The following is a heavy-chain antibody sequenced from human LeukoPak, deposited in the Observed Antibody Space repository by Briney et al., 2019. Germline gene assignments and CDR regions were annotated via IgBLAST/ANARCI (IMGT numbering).Heavy chain of an antibody. Sequence: GGSLRLSCAASGFTFSSYGMHWVRQAPGKGLEWVAFIRYDGSNKYYADSVKGRFTISRDNSKNTLYLQMNSLRAEDTAVYYCAKDNQQLVPPYYYYYYMDVWGKGTTVTISS. J-gene: IGHJ6*03. CDR3: AKDNQQLVPPYYYYYYMDV. CDR2: IRYDGSNK. V-gene: IGHV3-30*02. CDR1: GFTFSSYG. D-gene: IGHD6-13*01.